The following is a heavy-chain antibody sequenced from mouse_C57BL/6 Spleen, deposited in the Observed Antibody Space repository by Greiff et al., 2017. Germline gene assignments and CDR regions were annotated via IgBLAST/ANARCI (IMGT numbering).Heavy chain of an antibody. V-gene: IGHV5-4*01. J-gene: IGHJ4*01. CDR1: GFTFSSYA. D-gene: IGHD4-1*01. Sequence: EVQVVESGGGLVKPGGSLKLSCAASGFTFSSYAMSWVRQTPEKRLEWVATISDGGSYTYYPDNVKGRFTISRDNAKNNLYLQMSHLKSEDTAMYYCARAELGRMDYWGQGTSVTVSS. CDR2: ISDGGSYT. CDR3: ARAELGRMDY.